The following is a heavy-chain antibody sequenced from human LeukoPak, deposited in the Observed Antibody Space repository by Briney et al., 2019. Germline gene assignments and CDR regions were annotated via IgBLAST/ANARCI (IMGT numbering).Heavy chain of an antibody. CDR3: ARDSNWDSPFDL. Sequence: SETLSLTCTVSGGSVSSGSYYWSWIRQPPGKGLEWIGYIYYSGSTNYNPSLKSRVTISVDTSKNQFSLKLSSVTAADTAVYYCARDSNWDSPFDLWGRGTLVTVSS. J-gene: IGHJ2*01. CDR2: IYYSGST. CDR1: GGSVSSGSYY. D-gene: IGHD3-22*01. V-gene: IGHV4-61*01.